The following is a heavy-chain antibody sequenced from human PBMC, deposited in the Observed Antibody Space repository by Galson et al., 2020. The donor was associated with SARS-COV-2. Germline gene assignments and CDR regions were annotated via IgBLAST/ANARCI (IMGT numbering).Heavy chain of an antibody. CDR1: GFTFSSYG. CDR2: IWYDGSNK. V-gene: IGHV3-33*01. Sequence: GGSLRLSCAASGFTFSSYGMQWVRQAPGKGLEWVAVIWYDGSNKYYADSVKGRFTISRDNSKNTLYLQMNSLRAEDTAVYYCARGDPAEGAFDIWGQGTMVTVSS. J-gene: IGHJ3*02. CDR3: ARGDPAEGAFDI.